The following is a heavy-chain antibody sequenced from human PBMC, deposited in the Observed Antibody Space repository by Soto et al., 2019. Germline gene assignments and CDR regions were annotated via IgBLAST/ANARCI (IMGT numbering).Heavy chain of an antibody. D-gene: IGHD3-10*02. Sequence: QVQLQQWGAGLLKPSETLSLTCAVYGGSFSGYYWSWIRQPPGKGLEWIGEINHSGSTNYNPSLKSRVPLSVDTSKNQFSLKLSSVTAADTAVYSCARGLRYYYVRDYWGQGTLVTVSS. J-gene: IGHJ4*02. CDR3: ARGLRYYYVRDY. CDR1: GGSFSGYY. CDR2: INHSGST. V-gene: IGHV4-34*01.